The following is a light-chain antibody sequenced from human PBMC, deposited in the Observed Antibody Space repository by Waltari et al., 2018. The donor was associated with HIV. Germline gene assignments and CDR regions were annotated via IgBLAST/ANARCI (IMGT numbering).Light chain of an antibody. J-gene: IGKJ2*01. CDR2: WAS. CDR1: QSVLDSINNKNY. V-gene: IGKV4-1*01. Sequence: DIVITYSPQSLAGSLWGRGAIDWNSSQSVLDSINNKNYLAWYQQKPRQPPKLPIYWASTRESGVADRFSGSGSGTDFTLTISSLQAEDVAVYYCQQYYSPPRTFGQGTKLEIK. CDR3: QQYYSPPRT.